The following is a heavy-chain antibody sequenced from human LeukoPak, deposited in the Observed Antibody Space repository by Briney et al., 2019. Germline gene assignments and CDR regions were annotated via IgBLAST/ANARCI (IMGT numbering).Heavy chain of an antibody. CDR1: ELTLSNYW. V-gene: IGHV3-7*01. CDR2: IQKDGSER. Sequence: PGGSLRLSCVASELTLSNYWMSWVRQAPGKGLEWVANIQKDGSERYYVDSVKGRFTISRDNAKNSVYLQMDSLRAEDTAMCFCARGGSGRYFYYMDVWGKGSTVTVSS. D-gene: IGHD3-10*01. J-gene: IGHJ6*03. CDR3: ARGGSGRYFYYMDV.